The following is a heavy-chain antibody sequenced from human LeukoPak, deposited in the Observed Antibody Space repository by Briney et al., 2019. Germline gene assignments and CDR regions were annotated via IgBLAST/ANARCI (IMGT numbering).Heavy chain of an antibody. CDR2: INPNSGGT. J-gene: IGHJ4*02. D-gene: IGHD5-18*01. V-gene: IGHV1-2*02. CDR3: AREEYSYGYVVDY. Sequence: GAPVKVSCKASGYTFTGYYMHWVRQAPGQGLEWMGWINPNSGGTNYAQKFQGRVTMTRDTSISTAYMELSRLRSDDTAVYYCAREEYSYGYVVDYWGQGTLVTVSS. CDR1: GYTFTGYY.